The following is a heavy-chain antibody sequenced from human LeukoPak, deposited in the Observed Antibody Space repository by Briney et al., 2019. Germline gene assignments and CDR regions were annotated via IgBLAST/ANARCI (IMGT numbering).Heavy chain of an antibody. CDR3: ASLVSGWYYYYGMDV. CDR1: GGSISSSSSY. V-gene: IGHV4-39*01. D-gene: IGHD6-19*01. CDR2: IYYSGST. J-gene: IGHJ6*02. Sequence: SETLSLTCTVSGGSISSSSSYWGWIRQPPGKGLEWIGSIYYSGSTYYNPSLKSRVTISVDTSKNQFSLKLSSVTAADTAVYYCASLVSGWYYYYGMDVWGQGTTVTVSS.